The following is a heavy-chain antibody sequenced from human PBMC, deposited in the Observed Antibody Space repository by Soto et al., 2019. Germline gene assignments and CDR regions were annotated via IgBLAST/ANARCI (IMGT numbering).Heavy chain of an antibody. D-gene: IGHD6-13*01. CDR3: ARDPGIAAADNWFDP. CDR1: GGTFSSYA. Sequence: SVKVSCKASGGTFSSYAISWVRQAPGQGLEWMGGIIPIFGTANYAQKFQGRVTITADESTSTAYMELSSLRSEDTAVYYCARDPGIAAADNWFDPWGQGXLVTVSS. V-gene: IGHV1-69*13. CDR2: IIPIFGTA. J-gene: IGHJ5*02.